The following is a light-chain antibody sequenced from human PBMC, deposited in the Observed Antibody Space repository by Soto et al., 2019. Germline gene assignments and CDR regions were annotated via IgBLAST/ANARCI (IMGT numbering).Light chain of an antibody. CDR1: SSDVGDYNS. CDR3: CSYTSTRKGVL. V-gene: IGLV2-14*01. J-gene: IGLJ2*01. Sequence: QSALTQPASVSGSPGQSITISCTGTSSDVGDYNSVSWYQQHPGKAPKLMIYDVTNRPSGVSNRFSGSKSGNTASLTISGLLAEDEADYYCCSYTSTRKGVLFGGGTKLTVL. CDR2: DVT.